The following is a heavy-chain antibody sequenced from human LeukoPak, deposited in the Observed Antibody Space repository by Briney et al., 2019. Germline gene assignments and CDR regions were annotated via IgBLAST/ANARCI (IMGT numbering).Heavy chain of an antibody. CDR2: LDDSGNT. CDR3: ARRLRIGAAEWFDP. Sequence: SETLSLTCSVSSGSVRSNYYSWAWIRQAPGKGLEWVGGLDDSGNTYYNPSLKSRLTMSVDASKNHFSLNLKSVAAADTSVYYCARRLRIGAAEWFDPWGQGIMVTVSS. V-gene: IGHV4-39*02. CDR1: SGSVRSNYYS. D-gene: IGHD2-15*01. J-gene: IGHJ5*02.